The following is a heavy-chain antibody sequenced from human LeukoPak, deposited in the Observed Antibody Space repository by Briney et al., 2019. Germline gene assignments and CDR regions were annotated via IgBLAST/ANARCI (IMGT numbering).Heavy chain of an antibody. CDR1: GGSISSYY. J-gene: IGHJ4*02. CDR3: ATASLSSSWYEFDY. D-gene: IGHD6-13*01. CDR2: IYYSGST. Sequence: SETLSLTCTVSGGSISSYYWSWIRQPPGKGLEWIGYIYYSGSTNYNPSLKSRVTISVDTSKNQFSLKLSSVTAAVTAVYYCATASLSSSWYEFDYWGQGTLVTVSS. V-gene: IGHV4-59*01.